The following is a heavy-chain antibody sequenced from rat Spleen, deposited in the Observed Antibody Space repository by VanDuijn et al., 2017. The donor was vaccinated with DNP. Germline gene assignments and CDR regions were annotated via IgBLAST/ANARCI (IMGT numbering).Heavy chain of an antibody. CDR2: ISYSGST. CDR3: ARWTRYFDS. D-gene: IGHD1-7*01. CDR1: GYSITTNF. V-gene: IGHV3-1*01. Sequence: EVQLQESGSGLVKPSQSLSLTCSVTGYSITTNFFGWIRKFPGNKMEYIGHISYSGSTNYNPSLKSRISITRDTSKNHFFLQLNSVTTEDTGTYYCARWTRYFDSWGQGVLVTVSS. J-gene: IGHJ2*01.